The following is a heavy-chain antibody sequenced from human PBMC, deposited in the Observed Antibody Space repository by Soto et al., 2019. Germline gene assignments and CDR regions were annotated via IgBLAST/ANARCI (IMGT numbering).Heavy chain of an antibody. D-gene: IGHD3-22*01. CDR1: GFLFSDYS. Sequence: GGSLRLSCAASGFLFSDYSMHWVRQAPGKGLEWVAVIPYDGSNEHYADSVEGRFTVSRDNSKNTLYLQMSSLRAEDTAVYYCAKSAGYYYDSPDYWGQGTTVTVSS. CDR2: IPYDGSNE. V-gene: IGHV3-30-3*02. CDR3: AKSAGYYYDSPDY. J-gene: IGHJ4*02.